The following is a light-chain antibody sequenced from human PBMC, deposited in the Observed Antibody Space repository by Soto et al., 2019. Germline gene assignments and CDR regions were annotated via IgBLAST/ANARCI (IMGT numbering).Light chain of an antibody. J-gene: IGKJ4*01. CDR3: QHYDNWRGT. Sequence: EIGMSQSPATLSVSTGERATLSCRASQSVSSNLAWYQQKPGQAPRLLIYGASTRATGIPARFSGSGSGTEFTLTISSLQSEDFAVYYCQHYDNWRGTFGGRTKVAIK. CDR1: QSVSSN. CDR2: GAS. V-gene: IGKV3-15*01.